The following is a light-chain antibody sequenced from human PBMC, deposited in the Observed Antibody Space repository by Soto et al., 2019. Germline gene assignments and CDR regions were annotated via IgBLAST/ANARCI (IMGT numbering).Light chain of an antibody. CDR2: GAS. J-gene: IGKJ2*01. Sequence: EIVLTQSPGTLSLSPGERATLSCRASQSVSSSFLAWYRQKPGQAPRLLMYGASTRSPGIPARFSGSGSGTEFTLTISSLQSEDFAVYYCQQYDKWPPSNTFCQGTKLEIK. CDR3: QQYDKWPPSNT. CDR1: QSVSSS. V-gene: IGKV3-15*01.